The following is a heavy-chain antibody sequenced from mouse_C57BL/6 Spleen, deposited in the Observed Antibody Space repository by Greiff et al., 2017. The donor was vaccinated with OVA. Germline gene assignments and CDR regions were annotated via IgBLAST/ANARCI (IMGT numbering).Heavy chain of an antibody. CDR2: ISSGSSTI. Sequence: DVQLVESGGGLVKPGGSLKLSCAASGFTFSDYGMHWVRQAPEKGLEWVAYISSGSSTIYYADTVKGRFTISRDNAKNTLFLQMTSLRSEDTAMYYCARRSNSYAMDYWGQGTSVTVSS. J-gene: IGHJ4*01. CDR3: ARRSNSYAMDY. V-gene: IGHV5-17*01. D-gene: IGHD2-5*01. CDR1: GFTFSDYG.